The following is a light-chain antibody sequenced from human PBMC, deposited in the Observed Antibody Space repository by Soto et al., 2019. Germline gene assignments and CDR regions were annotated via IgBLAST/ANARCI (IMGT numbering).Light chain of an antibody. V-gene: IGKV4-1*01. CDR3: QQYYTSPPT. CDR2: WAS. Sequence: DIVMTQSPDSLAVSLGERATVNCKSSQSVLYSSNNKNYLAWYQQKVGQPPKLLIYWASTREYGVPDRFSGSGSGTDFILTIRSLQAEDVAVYYCQQYYTSPPTFGQGTKVEIK. J-gene: IGKJ1*01. CDR1: QSVLYSSNNKNY.